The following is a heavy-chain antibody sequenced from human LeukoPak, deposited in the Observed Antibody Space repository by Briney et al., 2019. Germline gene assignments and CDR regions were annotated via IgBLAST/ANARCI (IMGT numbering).Heavy chain of an antibody. CDR2: INHSGST. CDR1: GGSFSGYY. CDR3: ARGYCSSTSCYYYYGMDV. Sequence: PSGTLSLTCAVYGGSFSGYYWSWIRQPPGKGLEWIGEINHSGSTNYNPSLKSRVTISVDTSKNQFSLKLSSVTAADTAVYYCARGYCSSTSCYYYYGMDVWGQGTTVTVSS. J-gene: IGHJ6*02. D-gene: IGHD2-2*01. V-gene: IGHV4-34*01.